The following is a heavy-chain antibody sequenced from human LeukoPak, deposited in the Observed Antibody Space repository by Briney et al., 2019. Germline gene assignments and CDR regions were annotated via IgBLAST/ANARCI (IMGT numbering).Heavy chain of an antibody. J-gene: IGHJ4*02. Sequence: GGSLRLSCAASGFTVSSNYMSWVRQAPGKGLEWVSVIYSGGSTYYADSVKGRFTIFRDNSKNTLYLQMNSLRAEDTAVYYCASGGQRDGYNLGYWGQGTLVTVSS. CDR1: GFTVSSNY. CDR2: IYSGGST. CDR3: ASGGQRDGYNLGY. D-gene: IGHD5-24*01. V-gene: IGHV3-53*01.